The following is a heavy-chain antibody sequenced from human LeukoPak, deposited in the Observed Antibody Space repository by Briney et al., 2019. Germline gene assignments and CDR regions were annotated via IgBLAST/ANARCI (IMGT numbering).Heavy chain of an antibody. D-gene: IGHD3-10*01. CDR3: ARLRYGSVIDY. J-gene: IGHJ4*02. V-gene: IGHV4-4*07. Sequence: SETLSLTCTVSGGSMGTYYWSWIRQPAGKGLEWIGRVYSSGSTNYNPSLKSRVTVSVDTSKNQFSLKLTSVTAADTAVYYCARLRYGSVIDYWDQGTLVTVSS. CDR2: VYSSGST. CDR1: GGSMGTYY.